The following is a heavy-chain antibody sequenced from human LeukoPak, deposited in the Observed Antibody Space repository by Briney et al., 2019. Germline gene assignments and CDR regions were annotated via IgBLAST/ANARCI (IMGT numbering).Heavy chain of an antibody. D-gene: IGHD5-18*01. CDR3: ARDLGIRGYSYGLDYFDY. CDR1: GYTSTSYG. V-gene: IGHV1-18*01. CDR2: ISAYNGNT. J-gene: IGHJ4*02. Sequence: ASVKVSCKASGYTSTSYGISWVRPAPGQGLEWMGWISAYNGNTNYAQKLQGRVIMTTDTSTSTAYMELRSLRSDDTAVYYCARDLGIRGYSYGLDYFDYWGQGTLVTVSS.